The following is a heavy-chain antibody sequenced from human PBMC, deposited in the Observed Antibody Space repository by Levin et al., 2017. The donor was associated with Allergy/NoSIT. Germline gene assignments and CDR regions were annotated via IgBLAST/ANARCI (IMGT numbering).Heavy chain of an antibody. CDR3: ARTSGDSAIDY. D-gene: IGHD3-10*01. Sequence: GGSLRLSCGASGFTYTSYWMHWVRQAPGKGLVWVSRINIDGSRITYADSVEGRFTISRDNAQNTLYLQMNSLTAADTAMYYCARTSGDSAIDYWGQGTVVTVSS. CDR2: INIDGSRI. CDR1: GFTYTSYW. J-gene: IGHJ4*02. V-gene: IGHV3-74*03.